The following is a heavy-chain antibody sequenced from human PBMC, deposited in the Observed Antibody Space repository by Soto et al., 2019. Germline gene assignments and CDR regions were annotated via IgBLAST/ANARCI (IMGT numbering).Heavy chain of an antibody. Sequence: GGSLRLSCAASGFTFSIYAMSWVRQAPGKGLEWVSGISGSGGSTYYADSVKGRFTISRNNSKNTLYLQMSSLRAEDTAVYYCAADLIPNPWFGELLWRTYYYYYGMDVWGQGTTVTVSS. D-gene: IGHD3-10*01. CDR3: AADLIPNPWFGELLWRTYYYYYGMDV. V-gene: IGHV3-23*01. CDR1: GFTFSIYA. CDR2: ISGSGGST. J-gene: IGHJ6*02.